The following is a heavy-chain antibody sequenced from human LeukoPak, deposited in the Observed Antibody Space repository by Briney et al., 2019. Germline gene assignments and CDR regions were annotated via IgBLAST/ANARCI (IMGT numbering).Heavy chain of an antibody. Sequence: ASVKVSCKASGYTFTSYGISWVRQAPGQGLEWMGWISAYNGNTNCAQKLQGGVTMTTDTSTSTAYMELRSLRSDDTAVYYCARVAEITFGGVIVKGYYFDYWGQGTLVTVSS. CDR3: ARVAEITFGGVIVKGYYFDY. CDR2: ISAYNGNT. J-gene: IGHJ4*02. D-gene: IGHD3-16*02. CDR1: GYTFTSYG. V-gene: IGHV1-18*01.